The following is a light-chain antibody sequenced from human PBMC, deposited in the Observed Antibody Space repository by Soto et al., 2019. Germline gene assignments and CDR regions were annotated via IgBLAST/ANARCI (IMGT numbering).Light chain of an antibody. Sequence: QSVLTQPPSASGTPGQRVTISCSGSSSNIGSNYVYWYQQLPGTAPKLLIYSNNQRPSGVPDRFSGSKSGTSASLAISGLRSEDEADYYCAAWDESLSGPWVFGGGTKLTVL. V-gene: IGLV1-47*02. CDR3: AAWDESLSGPWV. J-gene: IGLJ3*02. CDR1: SSNIGSNY. CDR2: SNN.